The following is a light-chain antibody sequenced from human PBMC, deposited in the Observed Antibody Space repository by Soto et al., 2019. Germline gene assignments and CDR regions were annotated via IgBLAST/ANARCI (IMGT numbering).Light chain of an antibody. V-gene: IGKV1-5*03. Sequence: DIQMTQSPSTLSASVGDRVTITCRASQSISSWLARYQQKPGKAPKLLIYKASSLQSGVPSRFSGSGSGTEFTLTISSLQPDDFATYYCQQYNSYSWTFGRGTKVEIK. CDR1: QSISSW. J-gene: IGKJ1*01. CDR2: KAS. CDR3: QQYNSYSWT.